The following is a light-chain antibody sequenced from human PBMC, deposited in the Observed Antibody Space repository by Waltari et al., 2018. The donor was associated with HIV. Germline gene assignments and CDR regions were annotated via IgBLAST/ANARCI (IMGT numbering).Light chain of an antibody. Sequence: QSALTQPRSVSGSPGQSVTISCTGTSSDVGGYNYVSWYQQHPGKAPKLMIYDVSKRPSGVPDRLSGSTSGNTASLTISGLQAEDEADYYFCSYAGSYTFGVFGTGTKVTVL. CDR3: CSYAGSYTFGV. V-gene: IGLV2-11*01. CDR2: DVS. CDR1: SSDVGGYNY. J-gene: IGLJ1*01.